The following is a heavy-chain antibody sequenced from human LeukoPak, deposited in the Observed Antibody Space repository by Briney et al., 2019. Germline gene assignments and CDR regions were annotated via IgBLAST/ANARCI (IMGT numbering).Heavy chain of an antibody. CDR1: GFTVSSNY. J-gene: IGHJ4*02. D-gene: IGHD1-26*01. CDR2: IYSGGST. CDR3: ATGRPNSGSYLDY. Sequence: GGSLRLSCAASGFTVSSNYMSWVRQAPGKGLEWVSVIYSGGSTYYADSVKGRFIISRDNSKNTLYLQMSSLRAEDTAVYYCATGRPNSGSYLDYWSQGTLVTVSS. V-gene: IGHV3-66*01.